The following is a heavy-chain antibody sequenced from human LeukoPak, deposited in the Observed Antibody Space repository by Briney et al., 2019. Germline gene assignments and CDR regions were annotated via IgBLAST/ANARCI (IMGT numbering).Heavy chain of an antibody. J-gene: IGHJ3*02. CDR3: ARLGSLGDYDILTGYRDAFDI. CDR2: IYHSGST. V-gene: IGHV4-4*02. Sequence: QTSETLSLTCAVSGGSISSSNWWSWVRQPPGKGLEWIGEIYHSGSTNYNPSLKSRVTISVDKSKNQFSLKLSSVTAADTAVYYCARLGSLGDYDILTGYRDAFDIWGQGTMVTVSS. D-gene: IGHD3-9*01. CDR1: GGSISSSNW.